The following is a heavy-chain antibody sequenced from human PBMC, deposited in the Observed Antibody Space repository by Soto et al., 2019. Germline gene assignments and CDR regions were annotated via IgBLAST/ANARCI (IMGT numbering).Heavy chain of an antibody. CDR2: ISSSGSTI. CDR3: ARYPDTAMPHFHY. CDR1: GFTFSSYE. J-gene: IGHJ4*02. V-gene: IGHV3-48*03. D-gene: IGHD5-18*01. Sequence: PGGSLRLSCAASGFTFSSYEMNWVRQAPGKGLEWVSYISSSGSTIYYADSVKGRFTISRDNAKNSLYLQMNSLRAEDTAVYYCARYPDTAMPHFHYWGQGTLVTVPS.